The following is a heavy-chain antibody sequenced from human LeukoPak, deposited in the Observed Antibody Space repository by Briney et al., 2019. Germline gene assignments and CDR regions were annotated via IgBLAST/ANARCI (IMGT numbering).Heavy chain of an antibody. Sequence: PGGSLRLSCSASGLTFSSYVMHWVRQAPGKGLEYVSAISSNGGSTYYADSVKGRFTISRDNSKNTLYLQMSSLRAEDTAVYYCVSSIVGATHAFDIWGQGTMVTVSS. CDR3: VSSIVGATHAFDI. CDR2: ISSNGGST. V-gene: IGHV3-64D*09. D-gene: IGHD1-26*01. CDR1: GLTFSSYV. J-gene: IGHJ3*02.